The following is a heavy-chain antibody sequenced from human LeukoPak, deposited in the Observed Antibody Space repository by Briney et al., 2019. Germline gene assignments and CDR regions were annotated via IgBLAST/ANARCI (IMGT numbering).Heavy chain of an antibody. Sequence: SVKVSCKASGGTFSSYAISWVRQAPGQGLEWMGGIIPIFGTANYAQKFQGRVTITADESTSTAYMELSSLRAEDTAVYFCAVDAYLGGHLGNWFDPWGQGTLVTVSS. J-gene: IGHJ5*02. CDR1: GGTFSSYA. CDR2: IIPIFGTA. V-gene: IGHV1-69*13. CDR3: AVDAYLGGHLGNWFDP. D-gene: IGHD2-21*01.